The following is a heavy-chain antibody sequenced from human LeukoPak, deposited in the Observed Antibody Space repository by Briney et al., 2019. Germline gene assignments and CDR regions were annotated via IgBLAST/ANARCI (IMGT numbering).Heavy chain of an antibody. D-gene: IGHD6-13*01. V-gene: IGHV4-34*01. J-gene: IGHJ6*02. CDR1: GGSFSGYY. CDR3: ARDPYSSSSGAECYYYYGMDV. CDR2: INHSGST. Sequence: PSETLSLTCAVYGGSFSGYYWSWIRQPPGKGLEWIGEINHSGSTNYNPSLKSRVTISVDTSKNQFSLKLSSVTAADTAVYYCARDPYSSSSGAECYYYYGMDVWGQGTTVTVSS.